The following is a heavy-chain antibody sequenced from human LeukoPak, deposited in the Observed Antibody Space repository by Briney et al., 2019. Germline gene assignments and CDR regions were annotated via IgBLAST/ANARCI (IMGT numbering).Heavy chain of an antibody. CDR2: IYTSGST. CDR1: GGSISSYY. CDR3: GRVGAAHPSDYGGYYYFDY. Sequence: PSETLSLTCTVSGGSISSYYWSWIRQPAGKGLEWIGRIYTSGSTNYNPSLKSRVTMSVDTSKNQFSLKLRSVTAADTAVYYCGRVGAAHPSDYGGYYYFDYWGQGNLVTVSS. J-gene: IGHJ4*02. V-gene: IGHV4-4*07. D-gene: IGHD4-23*01.